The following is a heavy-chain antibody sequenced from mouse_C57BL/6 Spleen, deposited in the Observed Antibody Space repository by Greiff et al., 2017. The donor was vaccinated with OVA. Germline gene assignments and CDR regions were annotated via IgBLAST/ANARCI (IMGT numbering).Heavy chain of an antibody. Sequence: VQLQQPGAELVRPGTSVKLSCKASGFTFTSYWMHWVKQRPGQGLEWIGVIDPSDSYTNYNQTFKGKATLTVDTSSSTAYMQLSSLKSGDSAVDYCARLGLDYWGQGTTLTVSS. CDR1: GFTFTSYW. V-gene: IGHV1-59*01. CDR3: ARLGLDY. J-gene: IGHJ2*01. CDR2: IDPSDSYT.